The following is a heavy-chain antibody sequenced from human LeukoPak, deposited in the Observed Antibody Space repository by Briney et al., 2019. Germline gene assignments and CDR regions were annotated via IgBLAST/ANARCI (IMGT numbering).Heavy chain of an antibody. D-gene: IGHD6-13*01. V-gene: IGHV4-34*01. CDR2: INHSGST. CDR1: GGSFSGYY. J-gene: IGHJ4*02. Sequence: SETLSLTCAVYGGSFSGYYWSWIRQPSGKGLEWIGEINHSGSTNYNPSLKSRVTISVDTSKNQFSLKLSSVTAADTAVYYCARKYSSSPDYWGQGTLVTVSS. CDR3: ARKYSSSPDY.